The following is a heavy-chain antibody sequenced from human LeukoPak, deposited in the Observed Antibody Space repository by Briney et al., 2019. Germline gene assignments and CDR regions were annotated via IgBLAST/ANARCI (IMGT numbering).Heavy chain of an antibody. CDR3: AKDRASSGSWYFDL. J-gene: IGHJ2*01. CDR1: GFTFSSYG. CDR2: ISYDGSNK. Sequence: GRSLRLSCAASGFTFSSYGMHWVRQAPGKGLEWVAVISYDGSNKYYADSVRGRFTISRDNSKNTLYLQTNSLRAEDTAVCYCAKDRASSGSWYFDLWGRGALVTVSS. V-gene: IGHV3-30*18. D-gene: IGHD2-15*01.